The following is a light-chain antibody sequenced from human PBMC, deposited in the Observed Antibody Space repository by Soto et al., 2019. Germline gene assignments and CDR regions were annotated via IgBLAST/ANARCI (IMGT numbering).Light chain of an antibody. CDR2: GAS. Sequence: EIVMTQSPATLSVSPGERATLSCRASQSVSSNLAWYQQKPGQAPRLLIYGASTRATGIPARFSGSGSGTGYTPTISSLQSEDFAVYYWQQYNNWPLITFGGGTKVEIK. CDR3: QQYNNWPLIT. CDR1: QSVSSN. J-gene: IGKJ4*01. V-gene: IGKV3-15*01.